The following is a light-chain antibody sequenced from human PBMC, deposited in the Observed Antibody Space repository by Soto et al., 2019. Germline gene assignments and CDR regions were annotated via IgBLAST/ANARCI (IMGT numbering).Light chain of an antibody. J-gene: IGKJ1*01. V-gene: IGKV1-39*01. CDR2: AAS. CDR1: QSISNY. Sequence: DIQLTQSPYFLSASLGDRVTITCRASQSISNYLNWYQQKPGKAPRLLIYAASTLQTGDPSRFSGNGSGTDFTLTISSLHPEDFATFYCQRTYGMGTFGHGTKVDIK. CDR3: QRTYGMGT.